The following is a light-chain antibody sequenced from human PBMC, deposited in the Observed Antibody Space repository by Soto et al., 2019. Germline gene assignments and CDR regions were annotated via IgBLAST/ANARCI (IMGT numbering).Light chain of an antibody. CDR1: QSVSSSY. CDR3: QQYGSSPQT. Sequence: EIVLTQSPGTLYLSPGERATLSCRASQSVSSSYLAWYQQKPGQAPRLLIYGASSRATGIPDRFSGSGSGTDFTLTISRLEPEDFAVYYCQQYGSSPQTFGQGTTLEIK. J-gene: IGKJ2*01. V-gene: IGKV3-20*01. CDR2: GAS.